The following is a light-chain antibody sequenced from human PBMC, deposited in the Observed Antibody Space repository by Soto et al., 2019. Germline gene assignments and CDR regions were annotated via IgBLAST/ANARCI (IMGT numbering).Light chain of an antibody. CDR2: AAS. J-gene: IGKJ3*01. CDR1: QNIGSL. CDR3: QHYNSWPPFT. Sequence: IVMTQSPVTLSVSPGERATLSCRASQNIGSLLAWYQHKPGQAPRLLIYAASTRATGIPDRFSGSGSGTEFTLTITSLQSEDSAVYYCQHYNSWPPFTFGPGTKVDNK. V-gene: IGKV3-15*01.